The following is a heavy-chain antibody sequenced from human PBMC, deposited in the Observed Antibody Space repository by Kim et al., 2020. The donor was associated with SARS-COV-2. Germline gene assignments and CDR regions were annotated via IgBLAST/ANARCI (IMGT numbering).Heavy chain of an antibody. CDR3: ARDWLRGSGSYPNVVGGDYYYYYMDV. CDR1: GGTFSSYA. V-gene: IGHV1-69*13. J-gene: IGHJ6*03. D-gene: IGHD3-10*01. CDR2: IIPIFGTA. Sequence: SVKVSCKASGGTFSSYAISWVRQAPGQGLEWMGGIIPIFGTANYAQKFQGRVTITADESTSTAYMELSSLRSEDTAVYYCARDWLRGSGSYPNVVGGDYYYYYMDVWGKGTTVTVSS.